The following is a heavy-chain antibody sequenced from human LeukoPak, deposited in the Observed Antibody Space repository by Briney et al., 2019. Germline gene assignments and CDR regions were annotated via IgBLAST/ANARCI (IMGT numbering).Heavy chain of an antibody. CDR3: AKYYYSGDSPFDY. J-gene: IGHJ4*02. D-gene: IGHD2-21*02. CDR1: GFTFSSYA. V-gene: IGHV3-23*01. Sequence: PGGSLRLPCAASGFTFSSYAMTWVRQAPGKGLEWVSAISANSGSTYYADSVRGRFTISRDNSKNTLDLQMSSLRAEDTAIYYCAKYYYSGDSPFDYWGQGTLVTVSS. CDR2: ISANSGST.